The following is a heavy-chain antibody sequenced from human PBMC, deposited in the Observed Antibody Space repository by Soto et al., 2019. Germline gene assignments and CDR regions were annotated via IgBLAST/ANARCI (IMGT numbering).Heavy chain of an antibody. V-gene: IGHV3-30*09. CDR1: GFTYTDFA. CDR3: ARRAGDSYYAIDV. J-gene: IGHJ6*02. CDR2: ISYDGSDK. D-gene: IGHD3-10*01. Sequence: VQLVESGGGEVQPGRSLRLSCAASGFTYTDFALHWVRQAPGKGLEWVAIISYDGSDKYYADSVKGRFAISRDNPKNPLYLEMNSLRPKDTAVYFCARRAGDSYYAIDVWGQGTRVTVFS.